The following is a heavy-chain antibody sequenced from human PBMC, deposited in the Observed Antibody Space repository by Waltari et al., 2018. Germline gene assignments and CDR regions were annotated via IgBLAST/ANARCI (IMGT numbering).Heavy chain of an antibody. Sequence: EVQLVESGGGLVQPGGSLRLLCAASGFTFRNYEMNWVRQAPGNGLEVVSFISSGASTIFYADSVKGLFTISRDNAKNSVYLEMNSLRADDTAIYYCARGEGGANEYWGQGTLVTVSS. CDR1: GFTFRNYE. CDR2: ISSGASTI. CDR3: ARGEGGANEY. D-gene: IGHD1-26*01. V-gene: IGHV3-48*03. J-gene: IGHJ4*01.